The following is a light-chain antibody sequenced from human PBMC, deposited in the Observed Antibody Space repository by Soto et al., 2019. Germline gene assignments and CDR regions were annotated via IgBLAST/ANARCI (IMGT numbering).Light chain of an antibody. CDR3: QQYGTSPWT. V-gene: IGKV3-20*01. Sequence: EIVLTQSPGTLSLSPGERATLSCRASQRVSSNYLAWYQQKPGQAPRLVISGSSSRATGIPDRFIGSGSGTDFTLTINRLEPEDFAVYYCQQYGTSPWTFGQGTKVEIK. CDR1: QRVSSNY. J-gene: IGKJ1*01. CDR2: GSS.